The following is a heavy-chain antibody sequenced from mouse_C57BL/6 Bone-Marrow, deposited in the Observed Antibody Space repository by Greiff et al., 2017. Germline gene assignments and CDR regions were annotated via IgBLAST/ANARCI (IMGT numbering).Heavy chain of an antibody. CDR2: ISSGGDYI. CDR3: TRVGCPFAY. V-gene: IGHV5-9-1*02. Sequence: EVHLVESGEGLVKPGGSLKLSCAASGFTFSSYAMSWVRQTPEKRLEWVAYISSGGDYIYYADTVKGRFTISRDNARNTLYLQMSRLKSEDTAMYYCTRVGCPFAYWGQGTLVTVSA. CDR1: GFTFSSYA. J-gene: IGHJ3*01. D-gene: IGHD2-2*01.